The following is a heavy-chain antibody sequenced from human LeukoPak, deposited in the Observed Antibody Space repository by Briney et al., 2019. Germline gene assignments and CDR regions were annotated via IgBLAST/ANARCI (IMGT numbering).Heavy chain of an antibody. CDR3: ARWGYYDSSDQH. CDR1: GFTFNTYS. J-gene: IGHJ1*01. CDR2: ISSSSSNI. D-gene: IGHD3-22*01. Sequence: GGSLRLSCAASGFTFNTYSMNWVRQAPGKGLEWVSYISSSSSNIQYEDSVKGRFTISRDDAKNSLYLQMNSLRAEDTAVYYCARWGYYDSSDQHWGQGTLVTVSS. V-gene: IGHV3-21*01.